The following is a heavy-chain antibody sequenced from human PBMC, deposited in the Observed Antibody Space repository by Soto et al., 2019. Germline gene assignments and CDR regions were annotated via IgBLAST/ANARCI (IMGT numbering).Heavy chain of an antibody. Sequence: GGSLRLSCAASGFTFNTYGIHWVRQAPGRGLEWVAVISYDGSKKFYADSVKGRFTISRDNSKNTLYLQMYSLRAEDTAMYYCAKDLHPYCSDGNCYGMDVWGQGTTVTVSS. CDR3: AKDLHPYCSDGNCYGMDV. D-gene: IGHD2-15*01. V-gene: IGHV3-30*18. CDR1: GFTFNTYG. J-gene: IGHJ6*02. CDR2: ISYDGSKK.